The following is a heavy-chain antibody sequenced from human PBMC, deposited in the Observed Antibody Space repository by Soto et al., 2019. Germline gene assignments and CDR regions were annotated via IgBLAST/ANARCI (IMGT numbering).Heavy chain of an antibody. D-gene: IGHD2-2*01. V-gene: IGHV4-59*01. CDR2: IYYSGST. Sequence: SETLSLTSIVSGGSIGIYYWIWILQPTGSGLEWIGYIYYSGSTNYNPSLKSRVTISVDTSKNQFSLKLSSVTAADTAVYYCAREGCSSTSCYPPYYYYGMDVWGQGTTVT. CDR1: GGSIGIYY. CDR3: AREGCSSTSCYPPYYYYGMDV. J-gene: IGHJ6*02.